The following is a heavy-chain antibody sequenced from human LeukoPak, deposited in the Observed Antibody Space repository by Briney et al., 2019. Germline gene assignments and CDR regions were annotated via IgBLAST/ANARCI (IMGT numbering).Heavy chain of an antibody. Sequence: GGSLRLSCAASGFTVSTTDMSWVRQAPGKGLEWVSLIYSGGSIYSSDSVKGRFTISRDNSKNTLYLQMNSLRAEDTAFYYCARGMEQQLAFDSWGQGTLVTVSS. CDR2: IYSGGSI. J-gene: IGHJ4*02. CDR3: ARGMEQQLAFDS. CDR1: GFTVSTTD. D-gene: IGHD6-13*01. V-gene: IGHV3-53*01.